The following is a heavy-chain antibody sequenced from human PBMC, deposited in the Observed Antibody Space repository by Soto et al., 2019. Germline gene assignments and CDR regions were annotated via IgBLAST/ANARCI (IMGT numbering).Heavy chain of an antibody. J-gene: IGHJ6*02. CDR1: GYTFTRYY. CDR3: AREVLRYFDWLPTPHGMDV. D-gene: IGHD3-9*01. Sequence: GASVKVSCKASGYTFTRYYINWVRQATGQGLEWMGWMNPNSGNTGYAQKFQGRVTMTRNTSISTAYMELSSLRSEDTAVYYCAREVLRYFDWLPTPHGMDVWGQGTTVTVSS. V-gene: IGHV1-8*01. CDR2: MNPNSGNT.